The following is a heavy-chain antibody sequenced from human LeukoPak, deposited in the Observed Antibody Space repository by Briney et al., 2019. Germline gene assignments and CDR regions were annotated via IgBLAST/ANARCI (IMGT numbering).Heavy chain of an antibody. CDR2: ISYDGSIN. V-gene: IGHV3-30-3*01. J-gene: IGHJ4*02. CDR3: ARDRRYCGGGSCYFDYFFDY. Sequence: GGSLRLSCVASGFTFNSYAVHWVRQAPGKGPEWAAVISYDGSINFYAASVKGRFTISRDNSKNTLYLQMNSLRAEDTALYFCARDRRYCGGGSCYFDYFFDYWGQGTLVTVSS. D-gene: IGHD2-15*01. CDR1: GFTFNSYA.